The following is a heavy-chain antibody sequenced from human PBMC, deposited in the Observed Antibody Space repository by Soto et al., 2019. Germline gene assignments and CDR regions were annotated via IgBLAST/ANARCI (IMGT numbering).Heavy chain of an antibody. CDR1: GGTFSSYT. Sequence: QVQLVQSGAEVKKPGSSVKVSCKASGGTFSSYTISWVRQAPGQGLEWMGRIIPILGIANYAQKFQGRVTITADKSTSTAYMELSSLRSEDTAVYNCARDPLGGPGKWFDPWGQGTLVTVSS. V-gene: IGHV1-69*02. CDR3: ARDPLGGPGKWFDP. D-gene: IGHD3-10*01. J-gene: IGHJ5*02. CDR2: IIPILGIA.